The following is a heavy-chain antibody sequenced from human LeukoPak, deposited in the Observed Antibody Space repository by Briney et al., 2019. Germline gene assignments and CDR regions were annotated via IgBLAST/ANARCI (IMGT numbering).Heavy chain of an antibody. V-gene: IGHV1-2*02. CDR1: GYTFTGYY. CDR2: INPNSGGT. CDR3: ARAWGLDY. J-gene: IGHJ4*02. Sequence: ASVKVSCKPSGYTFTGYYMHWVRQAPAQGLEWMGWINPNSGGTNYAQKSQGRFTITRDTSISTAYMELSRLGSDDRAVYYSARAWGLDYWGQGTLVTVSS. D-gene: IGHD3-16*01.